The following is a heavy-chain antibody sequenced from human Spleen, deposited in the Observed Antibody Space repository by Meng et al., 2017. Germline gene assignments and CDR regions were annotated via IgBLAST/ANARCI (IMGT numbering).Heavy chain of an antibody. Sequence: QVQLQQWGAGLLKPSETLSLTCAVYGGSFSGYYWSWIRQPPGKGLEWIGEIYHSGRTNYNPSVTSRVTMLVDMSQNQFSLKLTSVTAADTAVYYCTTLYGDSISWGQGTLVTVSS. V-gene: IGHV4-34*01. CDR2: IYHSGRT. CDR3: TTLYGDSIS. J-gene: IGHJ4*02. CDR1: GGSFSGYY. D-gene: IGHD4-17*01.